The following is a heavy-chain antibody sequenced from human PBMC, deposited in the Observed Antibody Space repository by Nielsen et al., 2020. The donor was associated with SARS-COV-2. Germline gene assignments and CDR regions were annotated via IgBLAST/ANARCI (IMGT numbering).Heavy chain of an antibody. Sequence: SETLSLTCAVYGGSFSGYYWSWIRQPPGKGLEWIGEINHSGSTNYNPSLKSRVTISVDTSKNQFSLKLSSVTAADTAVYYCATDYYGSGSRDYYYGMDVWGQGTTVTVSS. CDR1: GGSFSGYY. J-gene: IGHJ6*02. V-gene: IGHV4-34*01. CDR3: ATDYYGSGSRDYYYGMDV. CDR2: INHSGST. D-gene: IGHD3-10*01.